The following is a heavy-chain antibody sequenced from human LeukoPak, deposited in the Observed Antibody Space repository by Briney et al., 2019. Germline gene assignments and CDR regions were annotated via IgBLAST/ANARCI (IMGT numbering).Heavy chain of an antibody. CDR2: IYSGGST. CDR1: GFTVSSNY. Sequence: GGSLRLSCAASGFTVSSNYMSWVRQAPGKGLEWVSVIYSGGSTYYADSVKGRFTISRDNSKNTLYLQMNSLRAEDTAVYYCARHRNGYSSSWYYDYWGQGTLVTVSS. J-gene: IGHJ4*02. CDR3: ARHRNGYSSSWYYDY. D-gene: IGHD6-13*01. V-gene: IGHV3-53*01.